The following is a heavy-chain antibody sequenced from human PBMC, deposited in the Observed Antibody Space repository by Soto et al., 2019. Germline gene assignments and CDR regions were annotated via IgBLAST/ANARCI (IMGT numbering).Heavy chain of an antibody. J-gene: IGHJ3*02. CDR1: GFTFSSYG. D-gene: IGHD3-22*01. CDR3: ARSMIVVVIDAFDI. CDR2: IWYDGSNK. V-gene: IGHV3-33*01. Sequence: QVQLVESGGGVVQPGRSLRLSCAASGFTFSSYGMHWVRQAPGKGLEWVAVIWYDGSNKYYADSAKGRFTISRDNSKNTLYLQMNSLRAEDTAVYYCARSMIVVVIDAFDIWGQGTMVTVSS.